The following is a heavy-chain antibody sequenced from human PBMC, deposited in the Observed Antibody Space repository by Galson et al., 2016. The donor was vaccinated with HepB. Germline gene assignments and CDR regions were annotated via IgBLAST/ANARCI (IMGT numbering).Heavy chain of an antibody. CDR2: IKPDESEK. J-gene: IGHJ3*02. CDR1: GITFSNYW. CDR3: EREAWSSSPI. Sequence: SLRLSCAASGITFSNYWMSWIRQAPGKGLEWVAKIKPDESEKYYVDSVKGRFTISRDNAKNLVYLLMNSLRAEDTAVYYCEREAWSSSPIWGQGTMVTVSS. V-gene: IGHV3-7*01. D-gene: IGHD1-26*01.